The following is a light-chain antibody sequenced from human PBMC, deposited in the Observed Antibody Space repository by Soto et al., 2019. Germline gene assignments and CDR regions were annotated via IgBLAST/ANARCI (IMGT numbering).Light chain of an antibody. Sequence: EIVMTQSPATLSVSPGERATLSCRASQSVNSNLAWYQQKPGQAPRLLIYGASTRATGIPARFSVSGSGTEFTLTISSPQSEDFAVYYCQQYNNWPWTFGQGTKVEIK. J-gene: IGKJ1*01. CDR2: GAS. CDR1: QSVNSN. CDR3: QQYNNWPWT. V-gene: IGKV3-15*01.